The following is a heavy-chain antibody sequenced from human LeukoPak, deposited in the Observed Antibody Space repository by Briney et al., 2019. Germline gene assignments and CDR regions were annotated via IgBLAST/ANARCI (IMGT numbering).Heavy chain of an antibody. CDR1: GYTFTSYD. CDR2: INPNSGGT. CDR3: ARAQQPKDDAFDI. V-gene: IGHV1-2*02. D-gene: IGHD6-13*01. Sequence: GASVKVSCKASGYTFTSYDINWVRQATGQGLEWMGWINPNSGGTNYAQKFQGRVTMTRDTSISTAYMELSRLRSDDTAVYYCARAQQPKDDAFDIWGQGTMVTVSS. J-gene: IGHJ3*02.